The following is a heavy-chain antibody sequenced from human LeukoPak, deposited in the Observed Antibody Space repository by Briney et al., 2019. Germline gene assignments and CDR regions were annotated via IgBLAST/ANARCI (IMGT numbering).Heavy chain of an antibody. CDR3: ARGRTDY. CDR1: GGSFSGYY. D-gene: IGHD1-14*01. CDR2: INHSGST. Sequence: SETLSLTCAVYGGSFSGYYWSWICQPPGKGLEWIGEINHSGSTNYNPSLKSRVTISVDTSKNQFSLKLSSVTAADTAVYYCARGRTDYWGQGTLVTVSS. V-gene: IGHV4-34*01. J-gene: IGHJ4*02.